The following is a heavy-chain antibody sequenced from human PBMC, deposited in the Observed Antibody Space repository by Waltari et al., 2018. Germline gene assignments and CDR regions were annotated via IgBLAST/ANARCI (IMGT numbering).Heavy chain of an antibody. J-gene: IGHJ4*02. CDR3: ARHFTGFYGSGNYVY. CDR2: IYPDDSDA. D-gene: IGHD3-10*01. Sequence: EVQLVQSGAEVKKPGESLTISCKASGYSFSTYWIAWVRQMPGKGLEWMGIIYPDDSDAKYTPSFQGQVAISVDKSLNTAYLQWSSLKASDTAIYYCARHFTGFYGSGNYVYWGQGTLVAVS. CDR1: GYSFSTYW. V-gene: IGHV5-51*01.